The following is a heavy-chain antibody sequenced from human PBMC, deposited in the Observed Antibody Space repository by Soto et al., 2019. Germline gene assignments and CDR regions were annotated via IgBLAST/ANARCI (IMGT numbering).Heavy chain of an antibody. V-gene: IGHV4-39*01. Sequence: SETLSLTCTVSGGSISSSSYYWGWIRQPPGKGLEWIGSIYYSGSTYYNPSLKSRVTISVDTSKNQFSLKLSSVTAADTAVYYCARYYRDLNPYSFDYWGQGTLVTVSS. CDR2: IYYSGST. CDR3: ARYYRDLNPYSFDY. D-gene: IGHD4-17*01. CDR1: GGSISSSSYY. J-gene: IGHJ4*02.